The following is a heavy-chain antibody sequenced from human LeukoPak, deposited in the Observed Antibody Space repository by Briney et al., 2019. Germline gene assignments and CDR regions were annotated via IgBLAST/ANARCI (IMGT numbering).Heavy chain of an antibody. CDR1: GYTFTDFY. V-gene: IGHV1-2*02. Sequence: ASVKVSCKTSGYTFTDFYIHWVRQAPGQGLEWMGSIKPNSGVTKYAEKFQGRVTMTTETSMSTAFMELSRLRSDDTADYYCARDPPMAGTPSLDSWGQGTPVIVSS. CDR2: IKPNSGVT. CDR3: ARDPPMAGTPSLDS. D-gene: IGHD1-14*01. J-gene: IGHJ5*01.